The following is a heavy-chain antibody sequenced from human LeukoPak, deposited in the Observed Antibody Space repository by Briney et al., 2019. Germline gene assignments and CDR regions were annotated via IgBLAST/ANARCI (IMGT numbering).Heavy chain of an antibody. CDR2: ISTSSNTI. CDR1: GFTFSSYS. J-gene: IGHJ3*02. Sequence: GGSLRLSCAASGFTFSSYSMNWVRQAPGKGLEWISYISTSSNTIYYADSVKGRFTISRDNAKNSLYLQMNSLRDEDTAVYYCASPVGATTVRAFDIWGQGTMVTVSS. CDR3: ASPVGATTVRAFDI. V-gene: IGHV3-48*02. D-gene: IGHD1-26*01.